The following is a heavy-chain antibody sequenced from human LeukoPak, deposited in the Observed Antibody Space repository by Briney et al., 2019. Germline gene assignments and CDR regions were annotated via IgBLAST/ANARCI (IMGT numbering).Heavy chain of an antibody. CDR1: GYSFTSYW. CDR3: ATRLTVTSAFDI. J-gene: IGHJ3*02. V-gene: IGHV5-51*01. Sequence: GESLEISWKGTGYSFTSYWIGWGRQLPGKGLEWMGIIYPGDSDTRYSPSFQGQVTISADKSISTAYLQWSSLKASDTAMYYCATRLTVTSAFDIWGQGTMVTVSS. CDR2: IYPGDSDT. D-gene: IGHD4-17*01.